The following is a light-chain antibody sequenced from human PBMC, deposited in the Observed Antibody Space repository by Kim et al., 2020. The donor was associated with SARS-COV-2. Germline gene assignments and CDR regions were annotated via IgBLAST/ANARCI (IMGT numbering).Light chain of an antibody. Sequence: QSALTQPASVSGSPGQSITISCTGTSSDVGGYNYVSWYQQHPGKAPKLMIYDVSKRPSGVSNRFAGSKSGNTASLTISGLQAEDEADYYCSSYTISSTYVFGTGTKVADL. CDR3: SSYTISSTYV. V-gene: IGLV2-14*01. CDR2: DVS. J-gene: IGLJ1*01. CDR1: SSDVGGYNY.